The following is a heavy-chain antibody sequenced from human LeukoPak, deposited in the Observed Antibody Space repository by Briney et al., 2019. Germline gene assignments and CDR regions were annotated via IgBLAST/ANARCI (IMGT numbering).Heavy chain of an antibody. CDR2: INHSGST. CDR1: GGSISSSSYY. CDR3: ARGLSETPINRKSRVVKAPTYYMDV. J-gene: IGHJ6*03. V-gene: IGHV4-39*07. Sequence: SETLSLTCTVSGGSISSSSYYWGWIRQPPGKGLEWIGEINHSGSTNYNPSLKSRVTISVDTSKNQFSLKLSSVTAADTAVYYCARGLSETPINRKSRVVKAPTYYMDVWGKGTTVTVSS. D-gene: IGHD1-14*01.